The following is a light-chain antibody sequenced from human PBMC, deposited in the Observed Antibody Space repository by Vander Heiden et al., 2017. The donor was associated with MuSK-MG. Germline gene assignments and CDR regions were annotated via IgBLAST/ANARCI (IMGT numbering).Light chain of an antibody. Sequence: IQPSHSPSSLSASVADRVTITCQGSQDIGNFLNWYQHTPGKATELLIAEASTLQAGVPSRFSGSGVGKDFTLTSNVQQPEDFAPYYCLHNYFMPPLTFGHGT. V-gene: IGKV1-33*01. J-gene: IGKJ3*01. CDR1: QDIGNF. CDR2: EAS. CDR3: LHNYFMPPLT.